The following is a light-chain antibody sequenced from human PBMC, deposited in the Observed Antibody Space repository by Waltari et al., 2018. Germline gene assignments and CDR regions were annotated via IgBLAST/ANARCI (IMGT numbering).Light chain of an antibody. CDR2: GAS. CDR3: QQLGNYPIT. J-gene: IGKJ5*01. CDR1: QGINSY. Sequence: DIQLTQSPSFLSASVGDRVTITCRASQGINSYLSWYQQKPGKAPKLLIDGASTLQSGIPSRFSGIGSGTEFTLTIRSLQPEDSATYYCQQLGNYPITFGQGTRVETK. V-gene: IGKV1-9*01.